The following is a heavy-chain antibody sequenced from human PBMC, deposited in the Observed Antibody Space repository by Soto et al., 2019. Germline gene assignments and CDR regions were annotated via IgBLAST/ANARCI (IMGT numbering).Heavy chain of an antibody. D-gene: IGHD3-3*01. CDR3: ARDRQYYDFWSAYYYYGMAV. CDR1: GGTFSSYA. J-gene: IGHJ6*02. CDR2: IIPIFGTA. Sequence: QVQLVQSGAEVKKPGSSVKVSCKASGGTFSSYAISWVRQAPGQGLEWMGGIIPIFGTANYAQKFQGRVTITADESTSTAYMELSSLRSEDTAVYYCARDRQYYDFWSAYYYYGMAVWGQGTTVTVSS. V-gene: IGHV1-69*01.